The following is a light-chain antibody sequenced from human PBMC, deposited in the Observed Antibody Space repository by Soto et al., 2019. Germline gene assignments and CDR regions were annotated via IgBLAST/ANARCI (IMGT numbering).Light chain of an antibody. CDR3: QQYNSYSYT. Sequence: DIQMTRSPSTLSASVGDRFTITCRASQSISSWLAWYQQKPGKAPKLLIYDASSLESGVPSRFSGSGSGTEFTLTISSLQPDDFATYYCQQYNSYSYTFGQGTKVDTK. V-gene: IGKV1-5*01. CDR2: DAS. J-gene: IGKJ2*01. CDR1: QSISSW.